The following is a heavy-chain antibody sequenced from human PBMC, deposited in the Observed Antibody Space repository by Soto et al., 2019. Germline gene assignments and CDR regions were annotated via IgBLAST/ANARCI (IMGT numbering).Heavy chain of an antibody. CDR3: ASIAH. J-gene: IGHJ5*02. CDR2: IKQDGSER. CDR1: GFTFSLYA. Sequence: GGSLRLSCVASGFTFSLYAMVWVRQAPGKGLEWVASIKQDGSERLYVDSVKGRFTISRDNARNSLYLQMDSLRVDDTAVYYCASIAHWGQGTLVTVS. V-gene: IGHV3-7*01.